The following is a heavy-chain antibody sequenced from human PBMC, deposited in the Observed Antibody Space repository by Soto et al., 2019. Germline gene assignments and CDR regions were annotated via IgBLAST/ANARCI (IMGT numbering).Heavy chain of an antibody. V-gene: IGHV3-30-3*01. D-gene: IGHD1-1*01. Sequence: QVQLVDSGGGVVQPGRSLRLSCAACGFTFSYHALNWVRQAPGKGLEWVAVISYDGDNKYIAESVKGRFTISRDNSKNTVSLQMNSLRTEDTAMYFCARGTTTSAFSAMDVWGQGTTVTVSS. J-gene: IGHJ6*02. CDR1: GFTFSYHA. CDR3: ARGTTTSAFSAMDV. CDR2: ISYDGDNK.